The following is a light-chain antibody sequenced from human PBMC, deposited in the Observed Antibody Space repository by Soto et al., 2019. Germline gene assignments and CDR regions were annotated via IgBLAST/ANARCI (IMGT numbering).Light chain of an antibody. J-gene: IGKJ2*01. CDR3: QQYNNWPPIT. Sequence: EIVMTQSPATLSVSPGERATLSCRASQSVSSNLAWYQQKPGQAPRLLIYGASTRATGIPAKMSGSGSGRNITLTISSLQSEDVAVHYCQQYNNWPPITFGQGTKLEIK. CDR2: GAS. CDR1: QSVSSN. V-gene: IGKV3-15*01.